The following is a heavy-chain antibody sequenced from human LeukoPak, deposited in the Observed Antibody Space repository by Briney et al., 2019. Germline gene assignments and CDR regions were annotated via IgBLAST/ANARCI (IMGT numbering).Heavy chain of an antibody. J-gene: IGHJ4*02. CDR3: ARDKGRLGVPGFDY. CDR1: GFTFSSYG. CDR2: IWYDGSNK. Sequence: GGSLRLSCAASGFTFSSYGMHWVRQAPGKGLEWVAVIWYDGSNKYYADSVKGRFSISRDNSKNTLYLQMNSLRAEDTAVYYCARDKGRLGVPGFDYWGQGTLVTVSS. D-gene: IGHD3-10*01. V-gene: IGHV3-33*01.